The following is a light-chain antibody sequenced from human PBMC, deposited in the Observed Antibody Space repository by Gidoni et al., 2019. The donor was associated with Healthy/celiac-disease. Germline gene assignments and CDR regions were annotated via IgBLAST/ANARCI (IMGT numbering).Light chain of an antibody. J-gene: IGLJ2*01. V-gene: IGLV2-14*01. Sequence: QSALTQPASVSGSPGQSITISCTGTSSDVGGYKYVSWYQQHPGKAPKLMIYEVSNRPSGVSNRFSGSKSGNTASLTISGLQAEDEADYYCSSYTSSREVVFGGGTKLTVL. CDR1: SSDVGGYKY. CDR3: SSYTSSREVV. CDR2: EVS.